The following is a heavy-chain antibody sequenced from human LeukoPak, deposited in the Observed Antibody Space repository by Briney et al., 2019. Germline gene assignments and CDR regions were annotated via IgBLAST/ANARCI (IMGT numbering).Heavy chain of an antibody. Sequence: ATVKVSCKASGYTFTGYYMHWVRQAPGQGLEWVGRINPNSGGTNYAQKFQGRVTMTRDTSISTAYMELSRLRSDDTAVYYCARDDRLLDADYYYGMDVWGQGTTVTVSS. CDR2: INPNSGGT. D-gene: IGHD1-26*01. CDR1: GYTFTGYY. J-gene: IGHJ6*02. CDR3: ARDDRLLDADYYYGMDV. V-gene: IGHV1-2*06.